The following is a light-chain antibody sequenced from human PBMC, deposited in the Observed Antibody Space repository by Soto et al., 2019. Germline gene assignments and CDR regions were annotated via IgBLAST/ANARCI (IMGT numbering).Light chain of an antibody. V-gene: IGKV4-1*01. Sequence: DIVMTQTPDSLAVSLGERATINCKSSQSVLYSADNKNYLAWYQQKPGQPPKLLIYWASTRESGVPDRFSGSGSGPDFTLTISSMQAKDVAVYYCQKHYSSPYTFGQGSKLEIK. CDR3: QKHYSSPYT. CDR2: WAS. J-gene: IGKJ2*01. CDR1: QSVLYSADNKNY.